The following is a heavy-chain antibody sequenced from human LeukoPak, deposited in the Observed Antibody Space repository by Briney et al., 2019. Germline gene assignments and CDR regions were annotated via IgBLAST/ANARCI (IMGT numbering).Heavy chain of an antibody. CDR2: ISSSSSYI. CDR3: ARYPHTYYDILTGYLGSAFDI. D-gene: IGHD3-9*01. CDR1: GFTFSSYS. J-gene: IGHJ3*02. V-gene: IGHV3-21*01. Sequence: GGSLRLSCEASGFTFSSYSMNWVRQAPGKGLEWVSSISSSSSYIYYADSVKGRFTISRDNAKNSLYLQMNSLRAEDTAVYYCARYPHTYYDILTGYLGSAFDIWGQGTMVTVSS.